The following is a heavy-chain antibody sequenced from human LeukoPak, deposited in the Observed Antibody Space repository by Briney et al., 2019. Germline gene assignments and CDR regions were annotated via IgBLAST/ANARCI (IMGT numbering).Heavy chain of an antibody. Sequence: EASVKVSCKASGGTLSSYAISWVRQAPGQGLEWMGGIIPIFGTANYAQKFQGRVTITADESTSTAYMELSSLRSEDTAVYYCARDDCSGGSCYSPRAFDIWGQGTMVTVSS. CDR2: IIPIFGTA. CDR3: ARDDCSGGSCYSPRAFDI. J-gene: IGHJ3*02. D-gene: IGHD2-15*01. CDR1: GGTLSSYA. V-gene: IGHV1-69*01.